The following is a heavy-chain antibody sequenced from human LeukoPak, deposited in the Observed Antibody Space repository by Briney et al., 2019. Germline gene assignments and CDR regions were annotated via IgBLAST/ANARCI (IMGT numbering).Heavy chain of an antibody. CDR3: ARGLAGSTWLDY. J-gene: IGHJ4*02. D-gene: IGHD6-13*01. CDR2: IIPIFGTA. V-gene: IGHV1-69*05. Sequence: SVKVSCKASGGTFSSYAISWVRQAPGQGLEWMGGIIPIFGTANYAQKFQGRVTMTRNTSISTAYMGLSSLRSEDTAVYYCARGLAGSTWLDYWGQGTLVTVSS. CDR1: GGTFSSYA.